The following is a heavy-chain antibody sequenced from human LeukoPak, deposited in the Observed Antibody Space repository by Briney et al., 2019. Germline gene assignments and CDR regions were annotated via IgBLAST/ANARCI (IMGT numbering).Heavy chain of an antibody. D-gene: IGHD3-10*01. CDR2: IYYSGST. Sequence: SETLSLTCTGSGGSISSYYWSWIRQPPGKGLEWIGYIYYSGSTNYNPSLKSRVTISVDTSKNQFSLKLSSVTAADTAVYYCARELVGGPGSRTDYYYMDVWGKGTTVTVSS. V-gene: IGHV4-59*01. CDR3: ARELVGGPGSRTDYYYMDV. CDR1: GGSISSYY. J-gene: IGHJ6*03.